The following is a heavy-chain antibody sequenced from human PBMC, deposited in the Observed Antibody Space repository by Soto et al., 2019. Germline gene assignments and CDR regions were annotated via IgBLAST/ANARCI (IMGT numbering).Heavy chain of an antibody. Sequence: QVQLVQSGAEAKKPGASVRVSCTASGYTLTSHGISWVRQAPGPGLEWVGWISASNGKTFNAQKFQGRVALTTDTSTSTVYLDLRSLRSDDTAVYYCARDDPDILAFLDHWGQGTLVTVSS. CDR1: GYTLTSHG. CDR3: ARDDPDILAFLDH. J-gene: IGHJ4*01. V-gene: IGHV1-18*04. CDR2: ISASNGKT. D-gene: IGHD3-9*01.